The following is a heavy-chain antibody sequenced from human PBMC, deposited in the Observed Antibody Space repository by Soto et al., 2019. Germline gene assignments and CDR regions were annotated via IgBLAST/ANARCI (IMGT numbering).Heavy chain of an antibody. V-gene: IGHV4-59*08. CDR3: ARRQEYNWFDP. CDR1: GGSISSYY. J-gene: IGHJ5*02. Sequence: SETLSLTCTVSGGSISSYYWSWIRQPPGKGLEWIGYIYYSGSTDYNPSLKSRVTISVDTSKNQFSLKLSSVTAADTAVYYCARRQEYNWFDPWGQGTLVTVS. D-gene: IGHD3-10*01. CDR2: IYYSGST.